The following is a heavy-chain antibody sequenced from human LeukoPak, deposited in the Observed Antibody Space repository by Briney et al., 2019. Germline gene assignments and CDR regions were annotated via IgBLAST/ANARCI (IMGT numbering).Heavy chain of an antibody. J-gene: IGHJ4*02. CDR1: GITLSNYG. Sequence: GGSLRLSCAVSGITLSNYGMSWVRQAPGKGLEWVAGISGSGGGTNYADSVKGRFTISRDNPKNTLFLQMNSLRAEDTAVYFCAKRGVVIRVILVGFHKEAYYFDSWRQGALVTVSS. D-gene: IGHD3-22*01. CDR3: AKRGVVIRVILVGFHKEAYYFDS. CDR2: ISGSGGGT. V-gene: IGHV3-23*01.